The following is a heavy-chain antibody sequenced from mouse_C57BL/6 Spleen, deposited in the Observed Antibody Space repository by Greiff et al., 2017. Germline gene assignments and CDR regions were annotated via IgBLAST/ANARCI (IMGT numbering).Heavy chain of an antibody. Sequence: VQLQQSGAELVKPGASVKISCKASGYAFSSYWMNWVKQRPGKGLEWIGQIYPGDGDTNYNGKFKGKATLTADKSSSTAYMQLSSLTSEDSAVYFCARSEDYHAMDYWCQGTSVTVSS. CDR3: ARSEDYHAMDY. CDR1: GYAFSSYW. J-gene: IGHJ4*01. CDR2: IYPGDGDT. V-gene: IGHV1-80*01.